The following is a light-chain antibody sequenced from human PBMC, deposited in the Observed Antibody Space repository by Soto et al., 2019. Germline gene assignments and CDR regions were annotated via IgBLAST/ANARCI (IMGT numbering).Light chain of an antibody. CDR1: IRDVGGYNF. J-gene: IGLJ1*01. Sequence: QSVLAQPASVSGSPGQSITNSCTGTIRDVGGYNFVSWYQQHPGKAPKLMIFEVSNRPSGVSIRFSGSKSDNTASLTISGLQAEDEADYYCSSYTSSSTYVFGTGTKVTVL. CDR2: EVS. V-gene: IGLV2-14*01. CDR3: SSYTSSSTYV.